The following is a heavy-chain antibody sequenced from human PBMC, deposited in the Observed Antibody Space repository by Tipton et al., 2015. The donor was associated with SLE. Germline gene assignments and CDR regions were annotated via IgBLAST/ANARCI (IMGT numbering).Heavy chain of an antibody. J-gene: IGHJ6*04. CDR1: GGSISSGDYY. CDR3: ARATDWNLSPDV. D-gene: IGHD1-7*01. V-gene: IGHV4-31*03. CDR2: IYYSGNT. Sequence: TLSLTCTVSGGSISSGDYYWTWIRQLPGKGLEWIGYIYYSGNTYYNPSLGSRLTISVDTSKDQFSLRLTSVTAADTAVYYCARATDWNLSPDVWGKGTTVTVSS.